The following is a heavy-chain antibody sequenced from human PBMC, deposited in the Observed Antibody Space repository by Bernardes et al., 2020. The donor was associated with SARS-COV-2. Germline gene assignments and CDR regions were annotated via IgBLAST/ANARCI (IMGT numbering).Heavy chain of an antibody. CDR1: GYTFTSYG. J-gene: IGHJ5*02. CDR2: ISAYNGNT. D-gene: IGHD5-18*01. Sequence: ASVKVSCKASGYTFTSYGISWVRQAPGQGLEWMGWISAYNGNTNYAQKLQGRVTMTTDTSTSTAYMELRSLRSDDTAVYYCARVGTEGDSYGWGNWFDPWGQGTLVTVSS. V-gene: IGHV1-18*01. CDR3: ARVGTEGDSYGWGNWFDP.